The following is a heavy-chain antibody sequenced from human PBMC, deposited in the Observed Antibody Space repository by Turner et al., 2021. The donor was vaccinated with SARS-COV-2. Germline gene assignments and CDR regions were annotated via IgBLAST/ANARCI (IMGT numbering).Heavy chain of an antibody. CDR2: IIGSGDTT. V-gene: IGHV3-23*01. J-gene: IGHJ4*02. D-gene: IGHD1-26*01. Sequence: VQLLESGGGLEQPGAYLGLSCAASGFTLSGYAMCWVGQAPGKGLEWVSGIIGSGDTTYYADSVKGRFTISRDNSKNTMYLQMNSLRAEDTAVYYCAKDRIVGATMGASRDWGQGILVTVSS. CDR3: AKDRIVGATMGASRD. CDR1: GFTLSGYA.